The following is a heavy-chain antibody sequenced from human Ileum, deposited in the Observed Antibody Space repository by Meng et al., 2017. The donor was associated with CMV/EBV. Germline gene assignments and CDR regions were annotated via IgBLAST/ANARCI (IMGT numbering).Heavy chain of an antibody. V-gene: IGHV3-7*01. CDR3: ATTSGSSY. D-gene: IGHD6-6*01. J-gene: IGHJ4*02. Sequence: GESLKISCAASGFTFSRFWMNWVRQVPGKGLEWVASIKEDGSDKYYVDSVKGRFTISRDNTENSLFLQMNTLRVEDTAVYYCATTSGSSYWGQGALVTVSS. CDR2: IKEDGSDK. CDR1: GFTFSRFW.